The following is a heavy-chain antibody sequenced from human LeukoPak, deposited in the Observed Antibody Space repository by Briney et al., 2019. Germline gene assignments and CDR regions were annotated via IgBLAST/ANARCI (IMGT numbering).Heavy chain of an antibody. CDR1: GGSISSYY. Sequence: SETLSLTCTVSGGSISSYYWSWIRQPPGKGLEWIGYIYYSGSTNYNPSLKSRVTISVDTSKNQFSLKLSSVTAADTPVYYCARTQYQLPFDAFQIWGQGTMVTVSS. CDR3: ARTQYQLPFDAFQI. D-gene: IGHD2-2*01. J-gene: IGHJ3*02. CDR2: IYYSGST. V-gene: IGHV4-59*01.